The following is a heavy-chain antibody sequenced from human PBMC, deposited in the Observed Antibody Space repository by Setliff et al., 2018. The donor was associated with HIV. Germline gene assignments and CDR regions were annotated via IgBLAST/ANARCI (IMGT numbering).Heavy chain of an antibody. CDR2: IYYSGST. Sequence: PSETLSLTCTLSGGSISSSYWSWIRQPPGKGLEWIGNIYYSGSTNHNPSFKSRVTISVDTSKDQFSLKLSSVTAADTAVYYCARVSSTYWYSIFRNYYYHMDVWGKGTTVTVSS. V-gene: IGHV4-59*01. D-gene: IGHD2-8*02. CDR3: ARVSSTYWYSIFRNYYYHMDV. J-gene: IGHJ6*03. CDR1: GGSISSSY.